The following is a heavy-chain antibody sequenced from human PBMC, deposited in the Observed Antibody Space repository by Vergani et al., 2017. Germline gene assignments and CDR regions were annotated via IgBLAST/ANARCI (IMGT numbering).Heavy chain of an antibody. J-gene: IGHJ4*02. D-gene: IGHD3-16*01. CDR2: IRSKNDGGTA. Sequence: EVQVVESGGGLIKPGGSLRLSCVVSGITFENAWINWVRQAPGKGLEWIGRIRSKNDGGTADYAAPLKGRFTISRDDSKDSAFLLVNNLKTEDTAVYFCYAYYHDYWGQGTLVNVSS. CDR1: GITFENAW. CDR3: YAYYHDY. V-gene: IGHV3-15*01.